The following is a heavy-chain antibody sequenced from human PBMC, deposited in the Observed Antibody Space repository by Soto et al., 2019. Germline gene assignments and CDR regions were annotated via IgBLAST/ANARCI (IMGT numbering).Heavy chain of an antibody. V-gene: IGHV5-51*01. CDR2: IYPGDSDT. Sequence: GESLKISCKGSGYSFTSYWIGWVRQMPGKGLEWMGIIYPGDSDTRYSPSFQGQVTISADKSISTAYLQWSSLKASDTAMYYCAGGSENSSGYLDDAFDIWGQGTMVTVSS. J-gene: IGHJ3*02. CDR1: GYSFTSYW. D-gene: IGHD3-22*01. CDR3: AGGSENSSGYLDDAFDI.